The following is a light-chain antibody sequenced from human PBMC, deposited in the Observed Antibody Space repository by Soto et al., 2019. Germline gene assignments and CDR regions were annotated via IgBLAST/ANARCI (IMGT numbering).Light chain of an antibody. CDR3: QQYNMYPYT. V-gene: IGKV1-5*03. CDR2: EAS. Sequence: DIQMTQSPSTLSASVGDRVTIAFRASQSISGWLAWYQQKPGKPPNLLIYEASTLESGVPSRFSGSGSGTEFTLTISSLQPDDFVTYYCQQYNMYPYTFGQGTKLEIK. CDR1: QSISGW. J-gene: IGKJ2*01.